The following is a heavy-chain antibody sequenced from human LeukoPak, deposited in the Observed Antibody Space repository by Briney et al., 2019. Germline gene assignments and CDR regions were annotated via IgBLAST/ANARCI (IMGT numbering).Heavy chain of an antibody. CDR2: THYGGNT. CDR1: GASMSTSSHY. V-gene: IGHV4-39*01. Sequence: SETLSLTCNVSGASMSTSSHYWGWLRPPPGKGLEWIGSTHYGGNTYYNPSLNSRVTISVDTSKKQFSLKLTSVTAADTAVYYCAGRVGATIWTGMEFWGQGTLVTVSS. CDR3: AGRVGATIWTGMEF. J-gene: IGHJ4*02. D-gene: IGHD1-26*01.